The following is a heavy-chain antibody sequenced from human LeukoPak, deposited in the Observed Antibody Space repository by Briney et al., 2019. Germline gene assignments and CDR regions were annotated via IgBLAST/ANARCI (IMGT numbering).Heavy chain of an antibody. CDR1: GFTFSSYG. Sequence: GGSLRLSCAASGFTFSSYGMYWVRQASGKGLEWVAFIRYDGSNKYYADSVKGRFTISRDNSKNTLYLQMNSLRAEDTAVYYCAKDRVAPFDYWGQGTLVTVSS. J-gene: IGHJ4*02. V-gene: IGHV3-30*02. D-gene: IGHD3-10*01. CDR2: IRYDGSNK. CDR3: AKDRVAPFDY.